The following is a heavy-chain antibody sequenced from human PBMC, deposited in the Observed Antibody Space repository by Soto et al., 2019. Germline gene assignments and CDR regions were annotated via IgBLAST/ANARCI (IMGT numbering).Heavy chain of an antibody. Sequence: XSVKVSCKASVYTFTCYYMHWVRQAPGQGLEWMGWINPNSGGTNYAQKFQGWVTMTRDTSISTAYMELSRLRSDDTAVYYCARVAYSSGWYIVDSWGQGNLVTVSS. CDR1: VYTFTCYY. J-gene: IGHJ4*02. V-gene: IGHV1-2*04. CDR2: INPNSGGT. D-gene: IGHD6-19*01. CDR3: ARVAYSSGWYIVDS.